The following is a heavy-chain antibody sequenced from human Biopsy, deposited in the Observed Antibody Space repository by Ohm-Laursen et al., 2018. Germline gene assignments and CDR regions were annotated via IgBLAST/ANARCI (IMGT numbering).Heavy chain of an antibody. CDR1: GDSVTKYY. Sequence: SETLSLTCTVSGDSVTKYYWSWIRQPPGKGLEWIGHIYYSVMTNHNPSLQSRVSISVDTSRSQVSLTLSSVTAADTAVYYCARDSGILNYGNFKYYHYYGMDVWGQGTKVTVSS. CDR3: ARDSGILNYGNFKYYHYYGMDV. CDR2: IYYSVMT. D-gene: IGHD4-11*01. J-gene: IGHJ6*02. V-gene: IGHV4-59*02.